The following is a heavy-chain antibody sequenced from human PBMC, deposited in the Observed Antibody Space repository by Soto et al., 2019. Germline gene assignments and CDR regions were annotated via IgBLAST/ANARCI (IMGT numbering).Heavy chain of an antibody. Sequence: PSETLSLTCTVSGGSISSYYWSWIRQPPGKGLEWIGYIYYSGSTNYNPSPKSRVTISVDTSKNQFSLKLSSVTAADTAAYYCARQGAPLGYCSGGSCSEDAFDIWGQGTMVTVSS. CDR1: GGSISSYY. CDR3: ARQGAPLGYCSGGSCSEDAFDI. CDR2: IYYSGST. V-gene: IGHV4-59*08. D-gene: IGHD2-15*01. J-gene: IGHJ3*02.